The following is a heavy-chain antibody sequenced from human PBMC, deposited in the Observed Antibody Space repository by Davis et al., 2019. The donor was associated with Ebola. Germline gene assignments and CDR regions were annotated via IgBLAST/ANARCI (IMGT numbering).Heavy chain of an antibody. V-gene: IGHV3-15*01. D-gene: IGHD3-3*01. Sequence: PGGSLRLSCAASGFTFSEAWMGWVRQAPGKGLEWVGRIKSQAYGGTTEYAATVKGRFTVSRDDSRNTLFLQMDSLKTEDTAVYYCTTIGRPLGDWGQGTLVTVSS. J-gene: IGHJ4*02. CDR3: TTIGRPLGD. CDR2: IKSQAYGGTT. CDR1: GFTFSEAW.